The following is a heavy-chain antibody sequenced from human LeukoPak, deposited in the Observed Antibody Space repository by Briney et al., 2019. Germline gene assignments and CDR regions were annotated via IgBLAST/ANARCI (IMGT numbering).Heavy chain of an antibody. CDR1: GFTFSVYY. CDR3: ARGQGRDYYDSSGYATKSAFDC. J-gene: IGHJ4*02. CDR2: ISSSGSTI. D-gene: IGHD3-22*01. Sequence: PGGSLRLSCAASGFTFSVYYMSWIRQAPGKGLEWVSYISSSGSTIYYADSVKGRFTISRDNAKNSLYLQMNSLRAEDTAVYYCARGQGRDYYDSSGYATKSAFDCWGQGTLVTVSS. V-gene: IGHV3-11*01.